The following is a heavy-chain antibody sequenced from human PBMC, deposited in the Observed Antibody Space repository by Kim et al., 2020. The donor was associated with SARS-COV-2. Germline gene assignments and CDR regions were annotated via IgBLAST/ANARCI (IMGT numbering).Heavy chain of an antibody. CDR1: GGSISSYY. CDR3: ARDRGSGTYSLGDAFDL. V-gene: IGHV4-59*01. D-gene: IGHD3-10*01. Sequence: SETLSLTCTVSGGSISSYYWSWIRQTPGKGLEWIGYIFYSGTTKYNPSLKSRVIISLDTFKNQFSLKLSSVTAADTAVYFCARDRGSGTYSLGDAFDLWGHGTTVTVSS. CDR2: IFYSGTT. J-gene: IGHJ3*01.